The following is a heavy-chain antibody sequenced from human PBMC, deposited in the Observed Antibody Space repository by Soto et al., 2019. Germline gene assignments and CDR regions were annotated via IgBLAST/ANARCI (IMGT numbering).Heavy chain of an antibody. CDR2: IYHSGST. CDR3: ARGPEHYYCSWSYYNSAFDI. V-gene: IGHV4-30-2*01. J-gene: IGHJ3*02. D-gene: IGHD3-10*01. Sequence: SETLSLTCAVSAGSISRGGYSWSWIRQPPGKGLEWIGYIYHSGSTYYNPSLKSRVTISVDRSKNQFSLKLSSVTAADTAVYYCARGPEHYYCSWSYYNSAFDICGQGTMVTVSS. CDR1: AGSISRGGYS.